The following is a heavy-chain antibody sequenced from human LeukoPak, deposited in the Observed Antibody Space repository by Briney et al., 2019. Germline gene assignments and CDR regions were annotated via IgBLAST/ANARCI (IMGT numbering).Heavy chain of an antibody. CDR2: IDPRDSYS. J-gene: IGHJ4*02. V-gene: IGHV5-10-1*01. D-gene: IGHD3-10*01. Sequence: GESLKISCKGSGYSFTTNRISWVRQMPGKGLEWMGTIDPRDSYSNYSPSFQGHVTISADKSISTASLQWSSLKASDTAMYYCARHGGGFDYWGQGTLVTVSS. CDR1: GYSFTTNR. CDR3: ARHGGGFDY.